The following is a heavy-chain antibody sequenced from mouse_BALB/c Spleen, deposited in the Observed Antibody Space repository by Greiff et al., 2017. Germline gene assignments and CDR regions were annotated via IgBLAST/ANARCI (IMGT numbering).Heavy chain of an antibody. Sequence: VQLQESGPDLVAPSQSLSITCTVSGFSLTSYGVHWVRQPPGKGLEWLVVIWSDGSTTYNSALKSRLSISKDNSKSQVFLKMNSLQTDDTAMYYCARHKRGGYAMDYWGQGTSVTVSS. CDR3: ARHKRGGYAMDY. V-gene: IGHV2-6-2*01. CDR1: GFSLTSYG. CDR2: IWSDGST. J-gene: IGHJ4*01.